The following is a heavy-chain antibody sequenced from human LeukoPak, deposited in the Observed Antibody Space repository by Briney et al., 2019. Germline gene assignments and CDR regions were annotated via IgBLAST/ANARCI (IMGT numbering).Heavy chain of an antibody. V-gene: IGHV3-23*01. CDR1: GSIFSSYA. D-gene: IGHD2-2*01. J-gene: IGHJ5*02. Sequence: GGSLRLSCVASGSIFSSYAMTWVRQALGKGLDWVAGITGSGGTTYYADSVKGRFTISRDNSKNTLYLQMNSLRVEDTAVYYCAKGTIWAWGQGTLVTVSS. CDR3: AKGTIWA. CDR2: ITGSGGTT.